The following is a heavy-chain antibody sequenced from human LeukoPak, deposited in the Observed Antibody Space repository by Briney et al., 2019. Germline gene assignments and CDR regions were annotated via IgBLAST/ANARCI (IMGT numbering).Heavy chain of an antibody. CDR1: GGSISSYY. J-gene: IGHJ4*02. V-gene: IGHV4-59*08. D-gene: IGHD2/OR15-2a*01. CDR2: ISDIGRI. CDR3: SGHRPRNTVDF. Sequence: SETLSLTCTVSGGSISSYYWSWIRQPPGKGLEWIAYISDIGRINYNPSLKSRVTISLDTSKNQFSLKLSSVTAADTAVYYCSGHRPRNTVDFWGQGTLVTVSS.